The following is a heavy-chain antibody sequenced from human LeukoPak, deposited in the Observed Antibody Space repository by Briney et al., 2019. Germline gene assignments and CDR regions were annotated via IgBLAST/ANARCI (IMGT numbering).Heavy chain of an antibody. CDR2: ISYDGSND. V-gene: IGHV3-30*04. D-gene: IGHD3-10*01. Sequence: GGSLRLSCAASGLTFSSYAMHWVRQAPGKGQEWVALISYDGSNDYYADSVKGRFTISRDNSKNTLYLQMNSLRAEDTALYYCARDASMVRGAFDYWGQGTLVTVSS. CDR1: GLTFSSYA. J-gene: IGHJ4*02. CDR3: ARDASMVRGAFDY.